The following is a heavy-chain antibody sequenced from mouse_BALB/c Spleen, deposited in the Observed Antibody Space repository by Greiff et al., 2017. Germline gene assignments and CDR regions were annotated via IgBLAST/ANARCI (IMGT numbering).Heavy chain of an antibody. CDR3: ASGLGPFAY. J-gene: IGHJ3*01. CDR1: GFNIKDTY. Sequence: EVQRVESGAELVKPGASVKLSCTASGFNIKDTYMHWVKQRPEQGLEWIGRIDPANGNTKYDPKFQGKATITADTSSNTAYLQLSSLTSEDTAVYYCASGLGPFAYWGQGTLVTVSA. V-gene: IGHV14-3*02. D-gene: IGHD4-1*01. CDR2: IDPANGNT.